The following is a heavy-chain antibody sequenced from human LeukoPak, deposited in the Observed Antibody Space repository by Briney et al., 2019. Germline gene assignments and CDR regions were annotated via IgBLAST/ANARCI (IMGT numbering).Heavy chain of an antibody. V-gene: IGHV1-69*13. D-gene: IGHD1-1*01. CDR1: GGTFSSYA. CDR2: IIPIFGTA. Sequence: ASVKVSCKASGGTFSSYAISWVRQAPGQGLEWMGGIIPIFGTANYAQKFQGRVTITADESTSTAYMELSSLRSEDTAVYYCARDTGGTTGTTYPSYAFDIWGQGTMVTVSS. CDR3: ARDTGGTTGTTYPSYAFDI. J-gene: IGHJ3*02.